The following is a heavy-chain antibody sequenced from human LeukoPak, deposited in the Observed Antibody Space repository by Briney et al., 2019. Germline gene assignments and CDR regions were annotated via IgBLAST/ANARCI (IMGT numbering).Heavy chain of an antibody. D-gene: IGHD6-19*01. CDR1: GFTFSDHY. Sequence: TGGSLRLACSASGFTFSDHYMDWVRQAPGKGVEWVARSRNKANSYTTEYPASVKGRFTISRDASKTSLYLQMNSLRAEDTAVYYCARDGSGWSNWFDPWGQGTLVTVSS. CDR3: ARDGSGWSNWFDP. J-gene: IGHJ5*02. V-gene: IGHV3-72*01. CDR2: SRNKANSYTT.